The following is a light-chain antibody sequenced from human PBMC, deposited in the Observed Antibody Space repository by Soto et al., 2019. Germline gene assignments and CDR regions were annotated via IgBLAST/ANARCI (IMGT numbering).Light chain of an antibody. CDR3: QHYDTSLRT. J-gene: IGKJ1*01. CDR1: QSISSRH. CDR2: AAS. V-gene: IGKV3-20*01. Sequence: EIVLTQSPGTLSLSPGERATLSCRASQSISSRHLAWYQQKPGQAPRLLIYAASTRATDIPDKFSGSGSGADFTLSISRLEPEDFAVYYCQHYDTSLRTFGPGTKWIS.